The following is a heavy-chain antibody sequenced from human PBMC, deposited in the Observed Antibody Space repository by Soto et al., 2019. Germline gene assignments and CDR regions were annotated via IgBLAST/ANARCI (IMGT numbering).Heavy chain of an antibody. V-gene: IGHV1-8*01. D-gene: IGHD3-22*01. Sequence: ASVKVSCKASGYTSTSYDINWVRQATGQGLEWMGWMNPNSGNTGYAQKFQGRVTMTRNTSISTAYMELSSLRPEDTAVYYCARGAPYDSSGYCNYWGQGTLVTVSS. CDR1: GYTSTSYD. CDR3: ARGAPYDSSGYCNY. CDR2: MNPNSGNT. J-gene: IGHJ4*02.